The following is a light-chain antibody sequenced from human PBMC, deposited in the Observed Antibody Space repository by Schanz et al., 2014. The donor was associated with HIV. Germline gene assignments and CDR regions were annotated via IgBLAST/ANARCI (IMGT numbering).Light chain of an antibody. CDR3: CSYTTSSTLV. J-gene: IGLJ2*01. CDR2: DVS. V-gene: IGLV2-14*03. CDR1: SSDVGGYNY. Sequence: QSALAQPASVSGSPGQSITISCTGTSSDVGGYNYVSWYQRHPGKAPKLMIYDVSNRPSGVSNRFSGSKSGNTASLTISGLQAEDEADYFCCSYTTSSTLVFGGGTKLTVL.